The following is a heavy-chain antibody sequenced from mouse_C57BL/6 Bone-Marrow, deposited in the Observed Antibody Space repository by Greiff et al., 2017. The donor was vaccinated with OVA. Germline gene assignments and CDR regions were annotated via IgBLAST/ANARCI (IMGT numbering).Heavy chain of an antibody. CDR1: GFNITDYY. V-gene: IGHV14-4*01. CDR2: IDPENGDT. Sequence: EVQLQQSGAELVRPGASVKLSCTASGFNITDYYMHWVKQRPEQGLEWIGWIDPENGDTKYAPKFQGKATITADTSSNTAYLQLSSLTSEDTAVYYCTPMVTCYFDYWGQGTTLTVSS. J-gene: IGHJ2*01. CDR3: TPMVTCYFDY. D-gene: IGHD2-2*01.